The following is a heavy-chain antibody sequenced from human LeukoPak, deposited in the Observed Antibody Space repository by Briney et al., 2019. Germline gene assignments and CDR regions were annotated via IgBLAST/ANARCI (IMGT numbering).Heavy chain of an antibody. D-gene: IGHD6-13*01. V-gene: IGHV4-31*03. CDR1: GGSISSGGYY. CDR3: ASSGYSSRAGYYGMNV. CDR2: IYYSGST. Sequence: SETLSLTCIVSGGSISSGGYYWSWIRQHPGKGLEWIGYIYYSGSTYYNPSLKSRVTISVDTSKNQFSLKLSSVTAADTAVYYCASSGYSSRAGYYGMNVWGQGTTVTVSS. J-gene: IGHJ6*02.